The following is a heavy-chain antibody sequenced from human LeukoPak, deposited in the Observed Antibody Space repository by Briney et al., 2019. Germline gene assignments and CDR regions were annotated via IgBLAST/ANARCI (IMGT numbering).Heavy chain of an antibody. Sequence: SETPSLTCAVYGGSFTAYYWNWIRQPPGKGLEWIGEISHSGTTNSYPCLKSRVTISVETSKNQFSLKLSSVTAADTAVYYCARANRRRSRDFFDPGGQGTLVTVSS. J-gene: IGHJ5*02. D-gene: IGHD5-24*01. CDR1: GGSFTAYY. CDR3: ARANRRRSRDFFDP. V-gene: IGHV4-34*01. CDR2: ISHSGTT.